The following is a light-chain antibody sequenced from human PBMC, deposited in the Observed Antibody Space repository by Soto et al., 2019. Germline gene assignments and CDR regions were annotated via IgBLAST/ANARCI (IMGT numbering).Light chain of an antibody. CDR2: DTS. J-gene: IGKJ5*01. Sequence: ETVMTQSPATLSVSPGERATLSCWASQSVSSDLAWYQQKPGQAPRLLIYDTSTRATGIPARFGGSGSGTEFTLTISSLQSEDFAVYYCQQYNNWPITFGQGTRLEIK. CDR1: QSVSSD. CDR3: QQYNNWPIT. V-gene: IGKV3D-15*01.